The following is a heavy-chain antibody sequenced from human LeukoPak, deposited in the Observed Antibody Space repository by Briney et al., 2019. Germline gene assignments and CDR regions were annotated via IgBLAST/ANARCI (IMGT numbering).Heavy chain of an antibody. Sequence: SVKVSCKASGGTFSSYAISWVRQAPGQGLEWMGGIIPIFGTANYAQKFQGRVTITADESTSTAYMELSSLRSEDTAVYYCARSIVGVPGDVFDIWGQGTMVTVSS. D-gene: IGHD1-26*01. CDR1: GGTFSSYA. J-gene: IGHJ3*02. CDR3: ARSIVGVPGDVFDI. CDR2: IIPIFGTA. V-gene: IGHV1-69*13.